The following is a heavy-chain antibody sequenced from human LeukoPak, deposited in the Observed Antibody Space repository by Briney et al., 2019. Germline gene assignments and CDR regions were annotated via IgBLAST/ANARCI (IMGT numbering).Heavy chain of an antibody. CDR2: IYTSGST. CDR3: ARDRMGTTPYYFDY. CDR1: GGSISSYY. V-gene: IGHV4-4*07. J-gene: IGHJ4*02. Sequence: SETLSLTCTVSGGSISSYYWSWIRQPAGKGLEWIGRIYTSGSTNYNPSLKSRVTMSVDTSKNQFSLKLSSVTAADTAVYYCARDRMGTTPYYFDYWGQGTLVTVSS. D-gene: IGHD1-7*01.